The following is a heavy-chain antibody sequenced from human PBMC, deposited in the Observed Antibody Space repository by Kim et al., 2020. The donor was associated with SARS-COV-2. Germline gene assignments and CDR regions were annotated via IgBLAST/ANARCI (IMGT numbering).Heavy chain of an antibody. CDR3: ARLPYYYGSGSYYYFDY. V-gene: IGHV4-39*01. Sequence: KGRVTVSVDTSKNQFSLKLSSVTAADTAVYYCARLPYYYGSGSYYYFDYWGQGTLVTVSS. D-gene: IGHD3-10*01. J-gene: IGHJ4*02.